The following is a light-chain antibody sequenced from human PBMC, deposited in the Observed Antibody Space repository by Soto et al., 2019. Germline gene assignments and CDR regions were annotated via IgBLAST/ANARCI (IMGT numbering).Light chain of an antibody. V-gene: IGLV3-21*02. J-gene: IGLJ1*01. Sequence: SYDLTQPPSVSVAPGQTASIACGGDSIGTKSVNWYQQRPGQAPVMVVYDDSDRPTGIPERFSGSNSGNTATLTISRVEAGDEADYYCQVWNGRSFQGVFGPGTKVTVL. CDR1: SIGTKS. CDR2: DDS. CDR3: QVWNGRSFQGV.